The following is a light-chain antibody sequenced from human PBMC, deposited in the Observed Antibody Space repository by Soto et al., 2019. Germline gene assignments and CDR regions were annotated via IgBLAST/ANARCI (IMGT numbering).Light chain of an antibody. CDR2: DAS. V-gene: IGKV3-15*01. CDR3: QQYSNWRT. Sequence: EIVITQSPATLSVSPGERATLSCRASQSVSSNLAWYRQKPGQAPRLLIYDASTRATGIPARFSGSGSGTEFTLTISSLQYEDFAVFYCQQYSNWRTFGQGTKVDIK. CDR1: QSVSSN. J-gene: IGKJ1*01.